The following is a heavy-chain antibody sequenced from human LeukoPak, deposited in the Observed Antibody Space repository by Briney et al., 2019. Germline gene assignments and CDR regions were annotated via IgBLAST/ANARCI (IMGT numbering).Heavy chain of an antibody. CDR2: IKLDGSEK. CDR3: ARDQYDTWSRRGNFDS. V-gene: IGHV3-7*03. Sequence: GGSLRLSCVASGFSFGKYWMSWVRQAPGKGLEWVANIKLDGSEKNYVDSVKGRFTISRNNTKNSLYLQMNSLRAEDTAVFYCARDQYDTWSRRGNFDSWGQGTLVIVSS. D-gene: IGHD3/OR15-3a*01. CDR1: GFSFGKYW. J-gene: IGHJ4*02.